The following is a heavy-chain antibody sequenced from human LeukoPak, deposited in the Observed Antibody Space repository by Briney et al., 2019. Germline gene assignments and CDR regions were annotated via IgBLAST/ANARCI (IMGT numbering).Heavy chain of an antibody. J-gene: IGHJ4*02. CDR2: ISGSGGST. Sequence: PGGSLRLSCAASGFTFSSYAMSWVRQAPGKGLEWVSAISGSGGSTYYADPVKGRFTISRDNSKNTLYLQMNSLRAEDTAVYYCAKVSMIVVVITISLDYWGQGTLVTVSS. V-gene: IGHV3-23*01. CDR3: AKVSMIVVVITISLDY. CDR1: GFTFSSYA. D-gene: IGHD3-22*01.